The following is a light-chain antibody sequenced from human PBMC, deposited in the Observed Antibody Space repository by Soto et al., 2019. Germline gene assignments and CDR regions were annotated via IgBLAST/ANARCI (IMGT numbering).Light chain of an antibody. Sequence: EIVLTQSPGTLSLSPGERATLSCRASQSVSSSYLAWYPQKPGQAPRLLLYGASSRATGIPDRFSGSGSGTDFTLTISRLEPEDFAVYYCQQYGSSPPYTFGQGTKLDIK. CDR1: QSVSSSY. CDR3: QQYGSSPPYT. CDR2: GAS. J-gene: IGKJ2*01. V-gene: IGKV3-20*01.